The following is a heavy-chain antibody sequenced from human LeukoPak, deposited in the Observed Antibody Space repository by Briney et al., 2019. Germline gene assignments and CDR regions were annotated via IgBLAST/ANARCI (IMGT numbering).Heavy chain of an antibody. CDR2: FYSGGNT. D-gene: IGHD6-13*01. J-gene: IGHJ4*02. Sequence: GGSLRLSCAASGFTVSSNYMSWVRQAPGKGLEWVSVFYSGGNTYYADSVKGRLTISRDNSKNTLYLQMNSLRAEDTAVYYCARDRGDSSSWYYFDSWGQGTLVTVSS. V-gene: IGHV3-53*01. CDR3: ARDRGDSSSWYYFDS. CDR1: GFTVSSNY.